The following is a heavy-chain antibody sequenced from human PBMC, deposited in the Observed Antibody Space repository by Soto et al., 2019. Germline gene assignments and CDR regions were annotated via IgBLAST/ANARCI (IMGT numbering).Heavy chain of an antibody. CDR1: GGTFSSYA. CDR2: IIPIFGTA. V-gene: IGHV1-69*13. Sequence: RASVKVSCKASGGTFSSYAISWVRQAPGQGLEWMGGIIPIFGTANYAQKFQGRVTITADESMSTAYMELSSLRSEDTAVYYCVGAGLGYYFDYWGQGTLVTVS. D-gene: IGHD3-16*01. CDR3: VGAGLGYYFDY. J-gene: IGHJ4*02.